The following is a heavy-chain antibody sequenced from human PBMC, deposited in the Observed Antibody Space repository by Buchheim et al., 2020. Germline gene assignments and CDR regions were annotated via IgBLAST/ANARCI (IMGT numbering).Heavy chain of an antibody. V-gene: IGHV1-46*01. J-gene: IGHJ4*02. CDR3: ARDIVVVTAIPSGFDY. CDR2: INPSGGST. D-gene: IGHD2-21*02. Sequence: QVQLVQSGAEVKKPGASVKVSCKASGYTFTSYYMHWVRQAPGQGLEWMGIINPSGGSTNYAQKFQGRVTMTRDTSTSTVYMELSSLRSEDTAVYYCARDIVVVTAIPSGFDYWGQGTL. CDR1: GYTFTSYY.